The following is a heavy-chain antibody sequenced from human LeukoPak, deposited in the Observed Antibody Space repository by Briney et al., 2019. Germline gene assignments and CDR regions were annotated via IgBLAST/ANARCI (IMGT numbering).Heavy chain of an antibody. Sequence: SVTLSLTCTVSVGSISSSSYYWGWIRQPPGRGLVWFGRFYYSGSTYYNPSLKSRVTISVDTSKNQFSLKLSSVTAADTAVYYCARPTSTTVTRYNWFDPWGQGTLVTVSS. J-gene: IGHJ5*02. CDR3: ARPTSTTVTRYNWFDP. D-gene: IGHD4-17*01. V-gene: IGHV4-39*01. CDR2: FYYSGST. CDR1: VGSISSSSYY.